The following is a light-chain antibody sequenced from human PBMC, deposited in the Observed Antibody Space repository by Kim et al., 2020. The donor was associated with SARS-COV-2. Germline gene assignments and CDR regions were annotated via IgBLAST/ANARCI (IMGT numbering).Light chain of an antibody. CDR2: GAS. J-gene: IGKJ4*01. V-gene: IGKV3-20*01. Sequence: EIVLTQSPGTLSLSPGERATLSCRASQSVSSSYLAWYQQKPGQAPRLLIYGASSRATGIPDRFSGSGSGTDFTLTISRLEPEDFAVYYCQPYGSSPLTFGGGTKVYIK. CDR3: QPYGSSPLT. CDR1: QSVSSSY.